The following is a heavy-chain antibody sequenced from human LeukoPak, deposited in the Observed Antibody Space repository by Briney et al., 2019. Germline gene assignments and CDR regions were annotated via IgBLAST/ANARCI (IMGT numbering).Heavy chain of an antibody. J-gene: IGHJ4*02. CDR3: ARVLQGPLEAAAGTGYYFDY. CDR2: IYYSGST. D-gene: IGHD6-13*01. CDR1: GGSISSGDYY. Sequence: PSETLSLTCTVSGGSISSGDYYWSWIRQPPGKGLEWIGYIYYSGSTYYNPSLKSRVTISVDTSKNQFSLKLSSVTAADTAVYYCARVLQGPLEAAAGTGYYFDYWGQGTLVTVSS. V-gene: IGHV4-30-4*01.